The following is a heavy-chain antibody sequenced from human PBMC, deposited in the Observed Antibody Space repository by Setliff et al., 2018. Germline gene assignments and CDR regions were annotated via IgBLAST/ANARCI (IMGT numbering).Heavy chain of an antibody. Sequence: SETLSLTCAVYGGSFSGYYWSWIRQPPGKGLEWIGGIYYSGSTYYNPSLKSRITISVDTSKKQFSLKLSSVTATDTAVYYCARQRRWLGPQPIDYWGQGTLVTVSS. CDR2: IYYSGST. V-gene: IGHV4-34*01. CDR1: GGSFSGYY. CDR3: ARQRRWLGPQPIDY. J-gene: IGHJ4*02. D-gene: IGHD3-10*01.